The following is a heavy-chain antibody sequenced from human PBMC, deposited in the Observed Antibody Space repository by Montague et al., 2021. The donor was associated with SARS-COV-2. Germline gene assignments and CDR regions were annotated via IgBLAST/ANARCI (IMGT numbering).Heavy chain of an antibody. J-gene: IGHJ4*02. V-gene: IGHV6-1*01. Sequence: CAISGDSVSSNIAAWNWIRQSPSRGLEWLGRTYYRSKWYNDYAVSVRSRITISPDTSKNHFSLQLNSVTPEDTAVYYCTQERGPGRTTRHYLDYWGQGTLVTVSS. D-gene: IGHD1-14*01. CDR2: TYYRSKWYN. CDR3: TQERGPGRTTRHYLDY. CDR1: GDSVSSNIAA.